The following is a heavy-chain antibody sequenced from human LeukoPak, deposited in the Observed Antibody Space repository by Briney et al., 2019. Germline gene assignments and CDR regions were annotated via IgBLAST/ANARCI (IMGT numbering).Heavy chain of an antibody. CDR2: IYSGGST. CDR1: GLTVSSNY. V-gene: IGHV3-66*02. CDR3: ARSPMFGQFNS. J-gene: IGHJ4*02. Sequence: GGSLRLSCAASGLTVSSNYMSWVRQAPGKGLEWVSVIYSGGSTYYADSVKGRFTISRDNSKNTLYLQMNSLRPEDTAVYYCARSPMFGQFNSWGQGILVTVSS. D-gene: IGHD3-10*02.